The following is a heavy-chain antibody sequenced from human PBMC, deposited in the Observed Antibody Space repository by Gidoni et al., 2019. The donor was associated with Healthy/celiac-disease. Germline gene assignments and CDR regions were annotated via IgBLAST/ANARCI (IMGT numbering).Heavy chain of an antibody. CDR1: GFTFSSYA. J-gene: IGHJ4*02. Sequence: EVQLLESGGGLVQPGGSLRLSCAASGFTFSSYAMSWVCQAPGKGLEWVSAISGSGVSTYYADSVKGRFTISRDNSKNTLYLQMNSLRAEDTAVYYCAKEGQWLGSAGLIPVDYWGQGTLVTVSS. D-gene: IGHD6-19*01. V-gene: IGHV3-23*01. CDR2: ISGSGVST. CDR3: AKEGQWLGSAGLIPVDY.